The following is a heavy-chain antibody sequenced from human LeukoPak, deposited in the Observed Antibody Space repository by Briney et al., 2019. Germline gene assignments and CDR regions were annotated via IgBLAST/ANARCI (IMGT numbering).Heavy chain of an antibody. CDR2: ISSSSSTI. D-gene: IGHD4-17*01. CDR1: GFTFSSYS. CDR3: AKDRGGTVTRGTGMDV. J-gene: IGHJ6*02. V-gene: IGHV3-48*04. Sequence: AGGSLRLSCAASGFTFSSYSMNWVRQAPGKGLEWVSYISSSSSTIYYADSVKGRFTISRDNAKNSLYLQMNSLRAEDTALYYCAKDRGGTVTRGTGMDVWGQGTTVTVSS.